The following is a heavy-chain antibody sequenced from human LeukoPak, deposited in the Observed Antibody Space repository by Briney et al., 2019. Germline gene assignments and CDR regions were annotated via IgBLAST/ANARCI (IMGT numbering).Heavy chain of an antibody. J-gene: IGHJ4*02. CDR3: ARSRYHCSSTSCSAGAFDY. Sequence: SETLSLTCTVSGGSISSYYWSWIREPPGKGLEWIGYIYYSGSTNYNPSLKSRVTISVDTSKNQFSLKLSSVTAADTAVYYCARSRYHCSSTSCSAGAFDYWGQGTLVTVSS. CDR2: IYYSGST. D-gene: IGHD2-2*01. CDR1: GGSISSYY. V-gene: IGHV4-59*01.